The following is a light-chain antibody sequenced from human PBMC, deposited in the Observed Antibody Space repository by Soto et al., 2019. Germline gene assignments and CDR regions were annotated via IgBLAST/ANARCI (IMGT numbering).Light chain of an antibody. Sequence: EIVLTQSPATLSLSPGEGAALSCRASQGVSDFVAWYQQKPGQVPRLLIYEASRRATGIPARFSGSGSGTDFTLVISSLEPEDFAIYYCRQRYIWPWTFGQGTKVDIK. V-gene: IGKV3-11*01. J-gene: IGKJ1*01. CDR3: RQRYIWPWT. CDR1: QGVSDF. CDR2: EAS.